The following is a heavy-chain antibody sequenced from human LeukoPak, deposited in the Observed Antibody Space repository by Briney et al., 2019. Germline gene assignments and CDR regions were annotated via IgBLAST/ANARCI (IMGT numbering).Heavy chain of an antibody. CDR1: GFTFSSAP. D-gene: IGHD2-8*01. CDR3: AQWHTVDY. V-gene: IGHV3-23*01. CDR2: IGGSGGNT. Sequence: GGSLRLSCAASGFTFSSAPMSWVRQAPGKGLEWVSVIGGSGGNTNYADSVRGRFTISRDNSKNTLYLQMNSLRAEDTAVYYCAQWHTVDYWGQGTLVTVSS. J-gene: IGHJ4*02.